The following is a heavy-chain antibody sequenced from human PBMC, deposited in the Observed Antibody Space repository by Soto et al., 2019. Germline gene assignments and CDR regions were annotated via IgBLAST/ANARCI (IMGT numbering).Heavy chain of an antibody. Sequence: EVQLLESGGGLVQPGGSLGLSCAASGFTFRSYAMSWFRQAPGKGLEWVSAISGSGGSTYYADSVKGRFTISRDNSKNTLYLQMNSLRAEDTAVYYCAKVTFGELYAFDIWGQGTMVTVSS. CDR2: ISGSGGST. CDR3: AKVTFGELYAFDI. J-gene: IGHJ3*02. CDR1: GFTFRSYA. V-gene: IGHV3-23*01. D-gene: IGHD3-10*01.